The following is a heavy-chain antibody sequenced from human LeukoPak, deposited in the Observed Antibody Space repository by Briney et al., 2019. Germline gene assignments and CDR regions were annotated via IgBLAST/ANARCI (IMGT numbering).Heavy chain of an antibody. J-gene: IGHJ4*02. Sequence: GASVKVSCKASGYSFTSYAMNWVRQAPGQGLEWMGWINTKTGNPTYAQGFTGRFVLSLDTSVSTAFLQISSLKTEDTAVYYCARAPGAIVVLAGFDYWGQGILVTVSS. V-gene: IGHV7-4-1*02. CDR2: INTKTGNP. CDR3: ARAPGAIVVLAGFDY. CDR1: GYSFTSYA. D-gene: IGHD3-22*01.